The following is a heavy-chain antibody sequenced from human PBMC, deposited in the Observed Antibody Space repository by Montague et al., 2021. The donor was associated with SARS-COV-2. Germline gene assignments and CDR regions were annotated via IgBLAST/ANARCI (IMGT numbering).Heavy chain of an antibody. J-gene: IGHJ6*02. Sequence: TLSLTCTVSGGTNSSGGFPRNCIRKHPGKGLAWTGYIDKSGITQHNPSLKSRVSLSVDTSKNQFSLNLRSATAADTALYYCARDLGGIDVWGQGTTVIVSS. CDR3: ARDLGGIDV. D-gene: IGHD3-10*01. CDR2: IDKSGIT. V-gene: IGHV4-31*03. CDR1: GGTNSSGGFP.